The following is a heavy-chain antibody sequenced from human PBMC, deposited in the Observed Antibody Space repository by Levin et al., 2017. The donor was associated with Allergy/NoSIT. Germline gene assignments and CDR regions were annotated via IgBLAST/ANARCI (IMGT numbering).Heavy chain of an antibody. D-gene: IGHD5-12*01. CDR1: GDSISRGFYY. J-gene: IGHJ6*03. Sequence: TLSLTCSVSGDSISRGFYYWSWIRQPAGEGLEWIGRIYVTGSTTYSPSLKSRVTISLDRSKDQVSLKINSVTAAVTAVYYCARDLEGFSGYKPYCYTDVWGKGTTVTVSS. CDR3: ARDLEGFSGYKPYCYTDV. V-gene: IGHV4-61*02. CDR2: IYVTGST.